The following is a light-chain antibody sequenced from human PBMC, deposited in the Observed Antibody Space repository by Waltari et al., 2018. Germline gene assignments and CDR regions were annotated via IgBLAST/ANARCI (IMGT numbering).Light chain of an antibody. J-gene: IGLJ2*01. Sequence: QSVLTQPPSVSGAPGQRVTLSCTGSSSNIVAGYDVHWYQQPPGTAPKLLMYGNSNRPSVVPDRFSGSKSGTSASLAITGLQAEDEADYYCQSYDSSLSGSRVFGGGTKLTVL. CDR2: GNS. V-gene: IGLV1-40*01. CDR1: SSNIVAGYD. CDR3: QSYDSSLSGSRV.